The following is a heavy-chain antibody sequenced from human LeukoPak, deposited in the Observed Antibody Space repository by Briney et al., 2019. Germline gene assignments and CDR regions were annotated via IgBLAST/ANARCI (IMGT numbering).Heavy chain of an antibody. Sequence: GGSLRLSCAASGFTFSDYNMNWVRQAPGRGLEWVSYIRNSTNNIYYADSVRGRFTISRDNAKNSLYLQMNSLRVEDTGVYYCARSGSHRNSGYDYWGQGTLVTVSS. J-gene: IGHJ4*02. CDR3: ARSGSHRNSGYDY. CDR1: GFTFSDYN. V-gene: IGHV3-48*04. CDR2: IRNSTNNI. D-gene: IGHD5-12*01.